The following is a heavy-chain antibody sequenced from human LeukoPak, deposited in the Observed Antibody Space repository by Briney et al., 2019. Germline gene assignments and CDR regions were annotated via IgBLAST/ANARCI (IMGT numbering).Heavy chain of an antibody. J-gene: IGHJ4*02. D-gene: IGHD2-21*02. CDR3: ARERGVYCGGDCSQYYFDY. V-gene: IGHV3-11*05. CDR2: ITPSGGYT. Sequence: GGSLRLSCAASGFTFSDYYMSWIRQAPGKGLEWLSYITPSGGYTNYADSVKGRFTISRDNAKNSLYLQMNSLRAEDTAVYYCARERGVYCGGDCSQYYFDYWGQGTLVTVSS. CDR1: GFTFSDYY.